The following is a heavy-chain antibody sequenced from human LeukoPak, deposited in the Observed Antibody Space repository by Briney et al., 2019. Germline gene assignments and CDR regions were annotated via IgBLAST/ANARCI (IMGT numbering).Heavy chain of an antibody. D-gene: IGHD2-15*01. CDR1: GFTFSSYA. J-gene: IGHJ4*02. CDR3: AKRSCSGGSCNFDY. V-gene: IGHV3-23*01. Sequence: GGSLRLSCAASGFTFSSYAMSWVRQATGKGLEWVSAIGDSGGATNYADSVKGRFTISRDNSKNTLYLQMNSLRAKDTAVYYCAKRSCSGGSCNFDYWGQGTLVTVSS. CDR2: IGDSGGAT.